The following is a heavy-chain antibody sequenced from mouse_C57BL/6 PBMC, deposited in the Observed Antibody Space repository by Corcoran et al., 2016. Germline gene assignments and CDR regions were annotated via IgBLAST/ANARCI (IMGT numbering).Heavy chain of an antibody. CDR1: GYAISSYW. CDR3: ARWGYGSSADY. J-gene: IGHJ2*01. Sequence: QVQLQQSGAELVKPGASVKISCTASGYAISSYWRTGVKQRPGKGLEWIGQIYPGDGDTNYNGKFKGKATLTADKSSSTAYMQLSSLTSEDSAVYFCARWGYGSSADYWGQGTTLTVSS. D-gene: IGHD1-1*01. CDR2: IYPGDGDT. V-gene: IGHV1-80*01.